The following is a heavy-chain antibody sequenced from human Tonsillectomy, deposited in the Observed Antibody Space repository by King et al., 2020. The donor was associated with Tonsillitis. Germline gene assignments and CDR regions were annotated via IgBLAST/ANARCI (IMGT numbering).Heavy chain of an antibody. D-gene: IGHD4-17*01. CDR3: SMTTVTTESAY. CDR2: ISSSSSTI. J-gene: IGHJ4*02. Sequence: VQLVESGGGLVQPGGSLRLSCAASGFTFSSYSMNWVRQAPGKGLEWVSYISSSSSTIYYADSVKGRFTISRDNAKNSLYLQMNSLRAEDTAVYYCSMTTVTTESAYWGQGTLVTVSS. CDR1: GFTFSSYS. V-gene: IGHV3-48*01.